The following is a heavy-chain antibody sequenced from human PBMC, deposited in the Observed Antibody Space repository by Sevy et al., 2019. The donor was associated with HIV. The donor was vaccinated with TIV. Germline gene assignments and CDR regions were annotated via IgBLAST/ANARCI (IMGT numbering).Heavy chain of an antibody. CDR3: AREIVGASYFDY. Sequence: SETLSLTCTVSGGSISSYYWSWIRQPPGKGLERIGYIYYSGSTNYNPSLKSRVTISVDTSKNQFSLKLSSVTAADTAVYYCAREIVGASYFDYWGQGTLVTVSS. CDR1: GGSISSYY. D-gene: IGHD1-26*01. CDR2: IYYSGST. J-gene: IGHJ4*02. V-gene: IGHV4-59*01.